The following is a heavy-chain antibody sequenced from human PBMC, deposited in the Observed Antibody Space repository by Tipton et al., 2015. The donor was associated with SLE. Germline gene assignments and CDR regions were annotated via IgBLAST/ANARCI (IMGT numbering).Heavy chain of an antibody. J-gene: IGHJ6*02. CDR1: GYTSTNYQ. CDR2: INPGADYT. Sequence: QLVQSGAEVKKPGASVEVSCKAYGYTSTNYQFHWVRRAPGQGLEWMGIINPGADYTTYAQNFQGRVTMTRDMSRNTVYMELSGLRSEDTAIYYCARESDSPDVWGQGTTVTVSS. V-gene: IGHV1-46*03. CDR3: ARESDSPDV. D-gene: IGHD2-15*01.